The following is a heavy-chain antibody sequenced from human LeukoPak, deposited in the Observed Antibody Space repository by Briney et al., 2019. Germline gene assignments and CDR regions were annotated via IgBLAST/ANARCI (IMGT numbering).Heavy chain of an antibody. D-gene: IGHD2-2*01. CDR1: GGTFSSYA. V-gene: IGHV1-69*13. CDR3: AKPFTPLVPAAPYDY. CDR2: IIPIFGTA. J-gene: IGHJ4*02. Sequence: ASVKVSCKASGGTFSSYAISWVRQAPGQGLEWMGGIIPIFGTANYAQKFQGRVTITADESTSTAYMELSSLRSEDTAIYYCAKPFTPLVPAAPYDYWGQEILVTVSS.